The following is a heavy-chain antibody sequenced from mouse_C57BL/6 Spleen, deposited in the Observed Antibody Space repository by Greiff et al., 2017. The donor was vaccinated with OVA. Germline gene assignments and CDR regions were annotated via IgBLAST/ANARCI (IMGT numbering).Heavy chain of an antibody. J-gene: IGHJ3*01. CDR3: ARSDYGSSYRFAY. D-gene: IGHD1-1*01. CDR2: LDPSDSYT. Sequence: QVQLQQPGAELVMPGASVKLSCKASGYTFTSYWMHWVKQRPGQGLEWIGELDPSDSYTNYNQKFKGKSTLTVDKSSSTAYMQLSSLTSEDSAVYYCARSDYGSSYRFAYWGQGTLVTVSA. CDR1: GYTFTSYW. V-gene: IGHV1-69*01.